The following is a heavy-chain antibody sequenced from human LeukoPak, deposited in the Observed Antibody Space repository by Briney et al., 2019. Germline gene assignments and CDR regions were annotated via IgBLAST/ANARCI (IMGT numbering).Heavy chain of an antibody. J-gene: IGHJ4*02. D-gene: IGHD6-6*01. CDR3: ARAADSSSDPFDY. CDR1: GYTFTDYF. CDR2: INPNSGGT. Sequence: ASVKVSCKASGYTFTDYFMHWVRQAPGQGLEWMGWINPNSGGTNYAQNFQGRVTMTRDTSISTAYMELSRLRSDDTAVYYCARAADSSSDPFDYWGQGTLVTVSS. V-gene: IGHV1-2*02.